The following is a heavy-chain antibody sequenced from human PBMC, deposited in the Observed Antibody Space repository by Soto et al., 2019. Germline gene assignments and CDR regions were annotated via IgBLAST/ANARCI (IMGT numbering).Heavy chain of an antibody. V-gene: IGHV3-33*01. CDR2: VWYDGSKI. CDR1: GFTFSSYG. D-gene: IGHD6-13*01. Sequence: QVQVVESGGGVVQPGRSLRLSCAASGFTFSSYGMHWVRQAPGEGLEWVGGVWYDGSKIYYGDSVKGRLTISRDNSRNTLYLEMNSLRADDTGVYYCARESGIGVANYGFDLWGQGTTVTVSS. CDR3: ARESGIGVANYGFDL. J-gene: IGHJ3*01.